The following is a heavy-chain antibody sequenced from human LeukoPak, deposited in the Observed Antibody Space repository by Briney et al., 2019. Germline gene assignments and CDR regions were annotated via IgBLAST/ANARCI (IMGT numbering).Heavy chain of an antibody. Sequence: PGRSLRLSCAASGFTFSSYGMHWVRQAPGKGLAWVAVISYDGSNKYYADSVKGRFTISRDNSKNTLYLQMNSLRAEDTAVYYCARDVSMDVWGKGTTVTVSS. J-gene: IGHJ6*04. CDR3: ARDVSMDV. CDR2: ISYDGSNK. CDR1: GFTFSSYG. V-gene: IGHV3-30*03.